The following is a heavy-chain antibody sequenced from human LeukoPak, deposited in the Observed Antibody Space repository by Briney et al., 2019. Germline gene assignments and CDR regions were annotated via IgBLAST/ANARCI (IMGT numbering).Heavy chain of an antibody. D-gene: IGHD2-15*01. V-gene: IGHV4-34*01. CDR3: ARGYCSGGSCSAFDY. CDR1: GGSFSGYY. Sequence: PSETLSLTCAVYGGSFSGYYWSWIRQPPGKGLEWIGEINHSGSTNYNPSLKSRVTISVDTSKNQFSPKLSSVTAADTAVYYCARGYCSGGSCSAFDYWGQGTLVTVSS. CDR2: INHSGST. J-gene: IGHJ4*02.